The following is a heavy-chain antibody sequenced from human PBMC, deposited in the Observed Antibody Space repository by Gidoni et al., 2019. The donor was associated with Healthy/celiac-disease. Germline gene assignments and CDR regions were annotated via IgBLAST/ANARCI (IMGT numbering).Heavy chain of an antibody. Sequence: EVQLVESGGGLVKPGGSLRLSCAASGFTFSSYSMNWVRQAPGKVLECVSSISSISSYIYYADSVKGRFTISRDNAKNSLYLQMNSLRAEDTAVYYCASISGSYGYWGQGTLVTVSS. CDR1: GFTFSSYS. D-gene: IGHD1-26*01. CDR2: ISSISSYI. CDR3: ASISGSYGY. J-gene: IGHJ4*02. V-gene: IGHV3-21*01.